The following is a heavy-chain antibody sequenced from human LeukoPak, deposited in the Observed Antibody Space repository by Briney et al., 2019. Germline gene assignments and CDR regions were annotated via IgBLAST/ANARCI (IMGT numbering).Heavy chain of an antibody. CDR3: EVVGAARTCFDY. J-gene: IGHJ4*02. Sequence: PGGSLRLSCAASGFTFSSYGMHWVRQAPGKGLEWVAFIRYDGSNKYYADSVKGRFTISRGNSKNTLYLQMNSLRAEDTAVYYCEVVGAARTCFDYWGQGTLVTVSS. CDR2: IRYDGSNK. V-gene: IGHV3-30*02. CDR1: GFTFSSYG. D-gene: IGHD6-6*01.